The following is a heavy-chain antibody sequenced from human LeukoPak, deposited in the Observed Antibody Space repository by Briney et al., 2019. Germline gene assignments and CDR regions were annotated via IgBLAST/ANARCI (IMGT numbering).Heavy chain of an antibody. CDR3: ARVVWFGELYDY. V-gene: IGHV3-64*01. D-gene: IGHD3-10*01. Sequence: GGSLRLSCAASGFTFSSYAMHWVRQAPGKGLEYVSAISSNGGSTYYANSVKGRFTISRDNSKNTLYLQMGSLRAEDMAVYYCARVVWFGELYDYWGQGTLVTVSS. CDR1: GFTFSSYA. CDR2: ISSNGGST. J-gene: IGHJ4*02.